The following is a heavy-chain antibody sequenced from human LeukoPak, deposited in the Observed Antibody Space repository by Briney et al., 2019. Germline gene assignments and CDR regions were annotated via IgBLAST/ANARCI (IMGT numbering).Heavy chain of an antibody. V-gene: IGHV3-21*01. CDR2: IGPTGTDR. CDR3: ATETIGRHYDY. CDR1: GFTFSSYA. J-gene: IGHJ4*02. D-gene: IGHD1-14*01. Sequence: GGSLRLSCAASGFTFSSYAMSWLRQAPGKGLEWVSSIGPTGTDRYYADSVRGRFTISRDNAKNSMYLQMDSLRDEDTAVYYCATETIGRHYDYWGQGTLLTVSS.